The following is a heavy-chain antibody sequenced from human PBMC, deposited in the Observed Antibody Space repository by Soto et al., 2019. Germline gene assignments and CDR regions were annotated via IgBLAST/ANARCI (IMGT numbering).Heavy chain of an antibody. CDR2: ISGSGGST. Sequence: EVQLLESGGGLVQPGGSLRLSCAASGFTFSSYAMSWVRQAPGKGLEWVSAISGSGGSTYYADSVKGRFTISRDNSKNTLYLQMNSLRAEDTAVYYCAKHGVRGVIRQRYFQHWGQGTLVTVSS. V-gene: IGHV3-23*01. CDR3: AKHGVRGVIRQRYFQH. CDR1: GFTFSSYA. J-gene: IGHJ1*01. D-gene: IGHD3-10*01.